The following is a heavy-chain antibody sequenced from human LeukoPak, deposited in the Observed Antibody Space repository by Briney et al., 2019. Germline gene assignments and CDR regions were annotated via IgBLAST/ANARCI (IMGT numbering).Heavy chain of an antibody. CDR1: GYSISSGYY. J-gene: IGHJ4*02. V-gene: IGHV4-38-2*02. CDR3: AREECTNGVCYTGIDY. CDR2: IYHSGST. Sequence: SETLSLTCAVSGYSISSGYYWGWIRPPPGKGLEWIGSIYHSGSTYYNPSLKSRVTISVDTSKNPFSLQLSSVTAEDTAVYYFAREECTNGVCYTGIDYWGQGTLVTVSS. D-gene: IGHD2-8*01.